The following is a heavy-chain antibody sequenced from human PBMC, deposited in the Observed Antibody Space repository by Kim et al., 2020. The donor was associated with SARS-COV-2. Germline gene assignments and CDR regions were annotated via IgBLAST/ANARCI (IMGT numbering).Heavy chain of an antibody. J-gene: IGHJ4*02. CDR1: GFTFSSYS. CDR3: ARGPNMVRGVIDDFNY. CDR2: ISSSSSYI. D-gene: IGHD3-10*01. Sequence: GGSLRLSCAASGFTFSSYSMNWVRQAPGKGLEWVSSISSSSSYIYYADSVKGRFTISRDNAKNSLYLQMKSLRAEDTAVYYCARGPNMVRGVIDDFNYWGQGTLVTVSS. V-gene: IGHV3-21*01.